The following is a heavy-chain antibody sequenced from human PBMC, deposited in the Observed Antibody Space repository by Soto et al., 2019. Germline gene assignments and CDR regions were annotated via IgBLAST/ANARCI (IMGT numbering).Heavy chain of an antibody. Sequence: GGSLRLSCAASGFTFSNAWMSWVRQAPGKGLEWVGRIKSKTDGGTTDYAAPVKGRFTISRDDSKNTLYLQMNSLKTEDTAVYYCTTRRYSSGWYHSDTRQARNPVPAIFDYWGQGTLVTVSS. J-gene: IGHJ4*02. V-gene: IGHV3-15*01. CDR3: TTRRYSSGWYHSDTRQARNPVPAIFDY. CDR1: GFTFSNAW. D-gene: IGHD6-19*01. CDR2: IKSKTDGGTT.